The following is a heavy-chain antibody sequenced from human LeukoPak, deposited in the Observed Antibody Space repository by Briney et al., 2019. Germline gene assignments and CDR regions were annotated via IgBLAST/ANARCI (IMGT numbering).Heavy chain of an antibody. J-gene: IGHJ4*02. V-gene: IGHV3-23*01. CDR1: GFTFSSCA. CDR3: AKDLRYSSSWPGDVDY. Sequence: GGSLRLSCAASGFTFSSCAMSWVRQAPGKGLEWVSAISGSGGSTYYADSVKGRFTISRDNSKNTLYLQMNSLRAEDTAVYYCAKDLRYSSSWPGDVDYWGQGTLVTVSS. CDR2: ISGSGGST. D-gene: IGHD6-13*01.